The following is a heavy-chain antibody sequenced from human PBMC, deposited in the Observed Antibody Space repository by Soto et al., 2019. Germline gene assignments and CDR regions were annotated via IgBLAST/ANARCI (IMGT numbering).Heavy chain of an antibody. Sequence: EVQLLESGGGLVQPGGSLRLSCAASGFTFSSYAMSWVRQAPGKWLEWVSAISGSGGSTYYADSVKGRFTISRDNSKNTLYLQMNSLRAEDTAVYYCAKTADSSGWYNYYYYYGMDVWGQGTTVTVSS. CDR1: GFTFSSYA. CDR2: ISGSGGST. CDR3: AKTADSSGWYNYYYYYGMDV. V-gene: IGHV3-23*01. D-gene: IGHD6-19*01. J-gene: IGHJ6*02.